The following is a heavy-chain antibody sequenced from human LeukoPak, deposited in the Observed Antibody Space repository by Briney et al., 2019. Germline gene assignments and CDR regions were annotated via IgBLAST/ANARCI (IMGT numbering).Heavy chain of an antibody. Sequence: PGGSLRLSCAASGFKFSDSWMSWVRQAPRKRPEWLANIKKDRSDDHYLDSVKGRFTVSRDNARNSLYLQMNGLRVEDTAVYYCATYDNWVAGDVWGQGTTVSVSS. D-gene: IGHD1-20*01. CDR1: GFKFSDSW. CDR2: IKKDRSDD. CDR3: ATYDNWVAGDV. V-gene: IGHV3-7*01. J-gene: IGHJ6*02.